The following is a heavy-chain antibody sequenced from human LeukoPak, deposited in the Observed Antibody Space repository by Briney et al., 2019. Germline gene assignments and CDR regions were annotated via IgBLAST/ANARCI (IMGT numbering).Heavy chain of an antibody. Sequence: SETLSLTCAVSGVSISSYYWSWIRQPPGKGLEWIGYISYTGTTNYNPSLKSRVTISVDTSKNQCSLKLTSVTAADTAVYYCARRSSSSSFWYFDLWGRGAPVTVSS. CDR3: ARRSSSSSFWYFDL. CDR1: GVSISSYY. J-gene: IGHJ2*01. V-gene: IGHV4-59*08. CDR2: ISYTGTT. D-gene: IGHD6-6*01.